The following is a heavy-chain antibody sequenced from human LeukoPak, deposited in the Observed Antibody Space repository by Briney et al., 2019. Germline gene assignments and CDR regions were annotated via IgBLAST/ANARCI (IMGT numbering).Heavy chain of an antibody. CDR1: GGSFSGYY. CDR3: ARGRQFLITMIVGKRDAFDI. D-gene: IGHD3-22*01. V-gene: IGHV4-34*01. Sequence: NPSETLSLTCAVYGGSFSGYYWSWIRQPPGKGLEWIGEINHSGSTNYNPSLKSRVTISVDTSKNQFSLKLSSVTAADTAVYYCARGRQFLITMIVGKRDAFDIWGQGTMVTVSS. CDR2: INHSGST. J-gene: IGHJ3*02.